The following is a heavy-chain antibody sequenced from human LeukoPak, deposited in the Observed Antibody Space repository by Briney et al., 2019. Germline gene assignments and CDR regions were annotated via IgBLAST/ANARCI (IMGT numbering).Heavy chain of an antibody. CDR2: ISSSSSYI. Sequence: PGGSLRLSCAASGFTFSSYSMNWVRQAPGKGLEWVSSISSSSSYIYYADSVKGRFTISRDNAKNSLYLQMNSLRAEDTAVYYCARDSGYSYVPDAFDIWGQGTMVTVSS. J-gene: IGHJ3*02. CDR1: GFTFSSYS. CDR3: ARDSGYSYVPDAFDI. V-gene: IGHV3-21*01. D-gene: IGHD5-18*01.